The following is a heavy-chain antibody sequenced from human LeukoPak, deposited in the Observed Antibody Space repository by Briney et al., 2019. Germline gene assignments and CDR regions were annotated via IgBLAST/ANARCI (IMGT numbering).Heavy chain of an antibody. Sequence: GASVKVSCKASGYTFTSYDINWVRQATGQGLEWMGWMNPNSGNTGYAQKFQGRVTITRNTSISTAYMELSSLRSEDTAVYYCARAVLYCSGGSCYYYGMDVWGQGTTVTVSS. CDR2: MNPNSGNT. V-gene: IGHV1-8*03. D-gene: IGHD2-15*01. CDR1: GYTFTSYD. J-gene: IGHJ6*02. CDR3: ARAVLYCSGGSCYYYGMDV.